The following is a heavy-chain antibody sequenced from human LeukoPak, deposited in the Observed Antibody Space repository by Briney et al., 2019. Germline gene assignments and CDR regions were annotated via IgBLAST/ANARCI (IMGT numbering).Heavy chain of an antibody. D-gene: IGHD2-21*01. CDR2: IRYDGSNK. CDR3: ARVAISDEVNWFDP. V-gene: IGHV3-30*02. J-gene: IGHJ5*02. CDR1: GFTFSSNG. Sequence: GGSLRLSCAASGFTFSSNGMHWVRQAPGKGLGWVAFIRYDGSNKYYADSVKGRFTISRDNSKNTLYLQMNSLRAEDTAVYYCARVAISDEVNWFDPWGQGTLVTVSS.